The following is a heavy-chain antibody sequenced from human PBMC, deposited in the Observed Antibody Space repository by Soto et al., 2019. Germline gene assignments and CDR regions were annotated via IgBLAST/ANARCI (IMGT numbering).Heavy chain of an antibody. J-gene: IGHJ4*02. Sequence: GGSLRLSCAASGFTFSSYWMYWVRQAPGKGLVWVSRMSGDGRTITDADSVRGRFRISRDNAKNTVYLQMDSLRVEDSAVYYCARGDVAVPATMYYWGQGTLVTVSS. D-gene: IGHD2-2*01. CDR1: GFTFSSYW. CDR3: ARGDVAVPATMYY. CDR2: MSGDGRTI. V-gene: IGHV3-74*01.